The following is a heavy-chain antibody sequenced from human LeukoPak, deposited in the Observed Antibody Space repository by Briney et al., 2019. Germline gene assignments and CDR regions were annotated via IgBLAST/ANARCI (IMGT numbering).Heavy chain of an antibody. V-gene: IGHV3-30*18. D-gene: IGHD2-21*02. J-gene: IGHJ4*02. CDR1: GFTFSYYS. Sequence: GGSLRLSCAASGFTFSYYSMNWVRQAPGKGLEWVALISQDESNKYYADSAKGRFTISRDNSKNTLYLQMNSLRAEDTAVYYCAKEIAQYCGGDCPSDYWGQGTLVTVSS. CDR2: ISQDESNK. CDR3: AKEIAQYCGGDCPSDY.